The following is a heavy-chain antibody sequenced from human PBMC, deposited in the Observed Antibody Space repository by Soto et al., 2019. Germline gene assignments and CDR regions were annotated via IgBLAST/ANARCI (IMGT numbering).Heavy chain of an antibody. CDR2: ISGSGGST. D-gene: IGHD3-22*01. J-gene: IGHJ4*02. Sequence: EVQLLESGGGLVQPGGSLRLSCAASGFTFSSYAMSWVRQAPGKGLEWVSAISGSGGSTYYADSVKGRFTISRDNSKNTLYLQMNSLRAEDTAVYYCAKTRITMIVVVIAYFDYWGQGTLVTVSS. CDR3: AKTRITMIVVVIAYFDY. CDR1: GFTFSSYA. V-gene: IGHV3-23*01.